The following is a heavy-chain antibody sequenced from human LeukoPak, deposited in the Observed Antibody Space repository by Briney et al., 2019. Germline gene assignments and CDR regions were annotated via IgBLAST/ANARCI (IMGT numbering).Heavy chain of an antibody. J-gene: IGHJ4*02. CDR3: VRQSRWAYSFDY. Sequence: GGSLRLSCVASGFILSSYSMNWVRQAPGKGLEWVSYIRSSSSTIYYADSVKGRFTISRDNAKNSLYLQMNSLRAEDTAVYYCVRQSRWAYSFDYWGQGALVTVSS. CDR1: GFILSSYS. V-gene: IGHV3-48*01. D-gene: IGHD2-21*01. CDR2: IRSSSSTI.